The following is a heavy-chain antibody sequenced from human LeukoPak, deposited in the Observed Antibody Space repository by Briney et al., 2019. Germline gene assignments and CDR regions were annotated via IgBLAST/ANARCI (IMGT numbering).Heavy chain of an antibody. D-gene: IGHD6-13*01. CDR1: GGSISSYY. J-gene: IGHJ4*02. V-gene: IGHV4-4*07. Sequence: SETLSLTCTVSGGSISSYYWSWIRQPAGKGLEWIGRIYTSGSTNYNPSLKSRVTMSVGTSKNQFSLKLSSVTAADTAVYYCVRDRNSWYRSRFDYWGQGTLVTVSS. CDR2: IYTSGST. CDR3: VRDRNSWYRSRFDY.